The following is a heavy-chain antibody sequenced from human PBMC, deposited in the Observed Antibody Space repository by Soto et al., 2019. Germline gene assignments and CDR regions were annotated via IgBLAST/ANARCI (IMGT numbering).Heavy chain of an antibody. D-gene: IGHD4-17*01. CDR1: GFSLSTSGVG. J-gene: IGHJ4*02. CDR2: IYWDDDK. V-gene: IGHV2-5*02. CDR3: AHWGIDYGGKIGGWIYFDY. Sequence: QITLKESGPTLVKPTQTLTLTCTFSGFSLSTSGVGVGWIRQPPGKALEWLALIYWDDDKRYSPSLKSRLTITKDTSKNQVVLTMTNMDPVDTATYYCAHWGIDYGGKIGGWIYFDYWGQGTLVTVSS.